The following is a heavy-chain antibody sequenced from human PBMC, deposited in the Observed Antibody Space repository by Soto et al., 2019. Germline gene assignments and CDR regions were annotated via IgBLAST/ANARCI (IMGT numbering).Heavy chain of an antibody. CDR2: IIPVLGLT. J-gene: IGHJ4*02. CDR3: ATDKNNTNGF. D-gene: IGHD2-2*01. Sequence: SVKVSCKTSGGSFNSFSFTWVRQAPGQGLEWVGRIIPVLGLTAYAQKFQGRITISADKSTSTAYMELSGLTSEDTAVYYCATDKNNTNGFGGQGPLVTVS. CDR1: GGSFNSFS. V-gene: IGHV1-69*04.